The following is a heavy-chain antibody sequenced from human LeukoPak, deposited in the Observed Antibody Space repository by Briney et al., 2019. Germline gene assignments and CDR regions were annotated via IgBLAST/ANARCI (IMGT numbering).Heavy chain of an antibody. CDR3: TRKNSGLNPFDL. J-gene: IGHJ4*02. CDR1: GFTFSSSP. V-gene: IGHV3-23*01. D-gene: IGHD4-23*01. CDR2: ISSSGGDT. Sequence: GGSLRLSCAASGFTFSSSPVSWVRQAQGKGLEWVSGISSSGGDTAYADSVRGRFTISRDNSKNTLYLQMNSLRAEDTSIYFCTRKNSGLNPFDLWGQGTVVTVSS.